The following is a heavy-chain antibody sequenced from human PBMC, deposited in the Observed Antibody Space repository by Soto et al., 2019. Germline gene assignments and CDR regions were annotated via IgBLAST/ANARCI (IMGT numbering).Heavy chain of an antibody. J-gene: IGHJ5*02. CDR3: ARSSGGNFGIIIEGTNWFAP. V-gene: IGHV1-8*01. CDR1: GYMFTSYD. D-gene: IGHD1-26*01. Sequence: ASVKVSCKASGYMFTSYDINWVRQAAGQGLEWLGRMDPNNGKTVYAQKFQGRVTMTRDTSASTVYMELSSLRSEDTAVYYCARSSGGNFGIIIEGTNWFAPWGQGTLVTVSS. CDR2: MDPNNGKT.